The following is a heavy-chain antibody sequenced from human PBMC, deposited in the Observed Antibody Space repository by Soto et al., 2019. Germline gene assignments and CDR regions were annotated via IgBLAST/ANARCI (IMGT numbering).Heavy chain of an antibody. J-gene: IGHJ4*02. CDR3: AREGIVPTGDLVY. Sequence: VQLVESGGGVVQPGRSLRRSCAASGFTFGSYGMHWVRQAPGKGLEWVAVIWYDGSNKYYADSVKGRFTISRDNSKNTLYLQMNSLRAEDTAVYYCAREGIVPTGDLVYWGQGTLVTVSS. D-gene: IGHD5-12*01. CDR1: GFTFGSYG. V-gene: IGHV3-33*01. CDR2: IWYDGSNK.